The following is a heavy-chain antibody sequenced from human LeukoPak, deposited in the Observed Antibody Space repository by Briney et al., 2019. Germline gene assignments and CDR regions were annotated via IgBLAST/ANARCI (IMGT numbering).Heavy chain of an antibody. D-gene: IGHD1-26*01. V-gene: IGHV3-23*01. J-gene: IGHJ4*02. CDR3: AKEGRGMGAATMDY. CDR2: ISGSGGST. Sequence: GGSLRLSCAASGFTFSNYARSWVRQAPGKGLEWVSGISGSGGSTYYADSVGRFSISRDNSNNTLYLQLTSLRADDTAVYYCAKEGRGMGAATMDYWGQGTLVTVSS. CDR1: GFTFSNYA.